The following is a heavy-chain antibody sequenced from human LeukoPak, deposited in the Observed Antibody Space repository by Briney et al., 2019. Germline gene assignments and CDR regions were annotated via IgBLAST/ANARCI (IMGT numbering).Heavy chain of an antibody. CDR1: GFTFSSYS. Sequence: KTGGFLRLSCAASGFTFSSYSMNWVRQAPGKGLEWVSSISSSSSYIYYADSVKGRFTISRDNAKNSLYLQMNSLRAEDTAVYYCARATINSPFDYWGQGTLVTVSS. D-gene: IGHD3-9*01. J-gene: IGHJ4*02. CDR3: ARATINSPFDY. V-gene: IGHV3-21*01. CDR2: ISSSSSYI.